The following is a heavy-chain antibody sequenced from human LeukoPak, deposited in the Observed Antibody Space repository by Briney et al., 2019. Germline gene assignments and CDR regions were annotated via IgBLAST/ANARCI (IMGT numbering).Heavy chain of an antibody. CDR3: AGDTHSSSWYDH. CDR1: GFPFSSYW. CDR2: TNHNGNVN. Sequence: GEALRLSCAASGFPFSSYWMNWARQAPGKGLEWVASTNHNGNVNYYVDSVKGRFSISRDNAKNSLYLQMSNMRAEDTAVYYCAGDTHSSSWYDHWGQGTLVTVSS. V-gene: IGHV3-7*03. D-gene: IGHD6-19*01. J-gene: IGHJ5*02.